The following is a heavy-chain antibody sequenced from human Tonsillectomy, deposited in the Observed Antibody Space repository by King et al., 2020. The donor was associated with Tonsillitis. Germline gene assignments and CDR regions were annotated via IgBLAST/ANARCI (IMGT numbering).Heavy chain of an antibody. CDR3: ARFGEYLDY. CDR2: IDPGDSYT. V-gene: IGHV5-10-1*03. Sequence: QLVQSGAEVKKPWESLRISCKGSGYSFTNYWIHWVRQMPGKGLEWMGRIDPGDSYTSYSPSFQGHVTISADKSITTAYLQWSSLRASDTAMYYCARFGEYLDYWGQGTLVTVSS. D-gene: IGHD3-16*01. CDR1: GYSFTNYW. J-gene: IGHJ4*02.